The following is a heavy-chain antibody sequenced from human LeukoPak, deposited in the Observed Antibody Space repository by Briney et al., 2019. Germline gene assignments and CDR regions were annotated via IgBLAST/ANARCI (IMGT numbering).Heavy chain of an antibody. D-gene: IGHD3-9*01. J-gene: IGHJ4*02. CDR2: INPNSGGT. CDR3: AREVDYDILTGYPYKDY. V-gene: IGHV1-2*02. Sequence: GASVKVSCKASGYTFTGYYMHWVRQAPGQGLEWMGWINPNSGGTNYAQKFQGRVTKTRDTSISTAYMELSRLRSDDTAVYCCAREVDYDILTGYPYKDYWGQGTLVTVSS. CDR1: GYTFTGYY.